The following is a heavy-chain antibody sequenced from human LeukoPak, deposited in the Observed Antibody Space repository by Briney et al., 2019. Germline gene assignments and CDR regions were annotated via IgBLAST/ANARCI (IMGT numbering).Heavy chain of an antibody. CDR1: GFTFSSYS. J-gene: IGHJ5*02. D-gene: IGHD2-15*01. CDR2: ISSSSSYI. CDR3: AREGVPYCSGGSCYPNWFDP. Sequence: GGSLRLSCAASGFTFSSYSMNWVRQAPGKGLEWVSSISSSSSYIYYADSVKGRFTISRDNAKNSLYLLMNSLRAEDTAVYYCAREGVPYCSGGSCYPNWFDPWGQRTLVTVSS. V-gene: IGHV3-21*01.